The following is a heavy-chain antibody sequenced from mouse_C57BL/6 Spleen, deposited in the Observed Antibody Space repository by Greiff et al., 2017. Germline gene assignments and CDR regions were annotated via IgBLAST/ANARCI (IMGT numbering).Heavy chain of an antibody. CDR1: GYTFTSYW. CDR2: IYPGSGST. V-gene: IGHV1-55*01. CDR3: ARPQLSLRGAMDY. Sequence: QVQLQQPGAELVKPGASVKMSCKASGYTFTSYWITWVKQRPGQGLEWIGDIYPGSGSTNYNEKFKSKATLTVDTSSSTAYMQLSSLTSEDSAVYYCARPQLSLRGAMDYWGQGTSVTVSS. D-gene: IGHD3-2*02. J-gene: IGHJ4*01.